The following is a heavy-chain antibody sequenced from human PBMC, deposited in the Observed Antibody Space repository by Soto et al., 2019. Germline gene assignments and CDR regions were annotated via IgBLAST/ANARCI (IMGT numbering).Heavy chain of an antibody. V-gene: IGHV3-15*01. CDR3: TTDYPTQSYCGGDCYSG. Sequence: EVQLVESGGGLVKPGGSLRLSCAASGFTFSNACMSWVRQAPGKGLEWVGRIKSKTDGGTTDYAAHVKGRFTISRDDSKNTLYLQMNSLKTEDTAVYYCTTDYPTQSYCGGDCYSGWGQGTLVTVSS. CDR1: GFTFSNAC. CDR2: IKSKTDGGTT. J-gene: IGHJ4*02. D-gene: IGHD2-21*02.